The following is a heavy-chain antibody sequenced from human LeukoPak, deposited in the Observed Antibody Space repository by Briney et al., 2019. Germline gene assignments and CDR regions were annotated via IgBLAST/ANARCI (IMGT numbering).Heavy chain of an antibody. V-gene: IGHV3-9*01. CDR1: GFTFDDYA. D-gene: IGHD2/OR15-2a*01. CDR2: LSWDGNNV. J-gene: IGHJ5*01. CDR3: ARGRMPQKSMNWFDS. Sequence: PGRSLRLSCAASGFTFDDYAMHWIRQAQGKGPEWVSCLSWDGNNVNYADSVRGRFTISRDNAKNSLYLQMDGLTIEDTAVYFCARGRMPQKSMNWFDSWGHGTRVT.